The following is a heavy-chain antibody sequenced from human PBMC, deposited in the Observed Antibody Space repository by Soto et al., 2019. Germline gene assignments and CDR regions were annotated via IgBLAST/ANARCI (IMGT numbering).Heavy chain of an antibody. D-gene: IGHD1-1*01. J-gene: IGHJ1*01. CDR1: GGSFSGYY. V-gene: IGHV4-34*01. CDR3: ARNRGYSEYFQH. Sequence: SETLSLTCAVYGGSFSGYYWSWIRQPPGKGLEWIGEINHSGSTNYNPSLKSRVTISVDTSKNQFSLKPGSVTAADTALYYCARNRGYSEYFQHWGQGTLVTVSS. CDR2: INHSGST.